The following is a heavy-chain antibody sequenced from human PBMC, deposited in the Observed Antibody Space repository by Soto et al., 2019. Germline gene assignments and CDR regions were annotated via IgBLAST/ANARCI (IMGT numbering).Heavy chain of an antibody. V-gene: IGHV3-33*01. J-gene: IGHJ6*03. CDR2: IWYDGSNK. Sequence: GRSLRLSCAGSGGTVSSYGMHWVRQATGKGLEWVAVIWYDGSNKYYADSVKGRFTISRDNSKNTLYLQMNSLRAEDTAVYYCARGVAVAGTFDYYYYMDVWGKGTTVTVSS. D-gene: IGHD6-19*01. CDR3: ARGVAVAGTFDYYYYMDV. CDR1: GGTVSSYG.